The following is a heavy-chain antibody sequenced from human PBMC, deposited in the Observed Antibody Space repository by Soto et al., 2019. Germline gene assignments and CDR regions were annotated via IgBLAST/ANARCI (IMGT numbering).Heavy chain of an antibody. CDR3: ARDLYSGYELYGDYVGDY. CDR1: GFTFSSYS. V-gene: IGHV3-48*01. D-gene: IGHD5-12*01. J-gene: IGHJ4*02. CDR2: ISSSSSTI. Sequence: GGSLRLSCAASGFTFSSYSMNWVRQAPGKGLEWVSYISSSSSTIYYADSVKGRFTISRDNAKNSLYLQMNSLRAEDTAVYYCARDLYSGYELYGDYVGDYWGQGTLVTVSS.